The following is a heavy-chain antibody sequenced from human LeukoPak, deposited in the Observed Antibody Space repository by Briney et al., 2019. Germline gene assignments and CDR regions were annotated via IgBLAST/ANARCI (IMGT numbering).Heavy chain of an antibody. CDR2: IIPIFGTA. CDR3: ARDGGGNYDFWSGYYRWFDP. J-gene: IGHJ5*02. Sequence: GASVKVSCKASGYTFTAYGITWLRQAPGQGLEWMGGIIPIFGTANFAQKFQGRVTITADESTSTAYMELSSLRSEDTAVYYCARDGGGNYDFWSGYYRWFDPWGQGTLVTVSS. CDR1: GYTFTAYG. V-gene: IGHV1-69*13. D-gene: IGHD3-3*01.